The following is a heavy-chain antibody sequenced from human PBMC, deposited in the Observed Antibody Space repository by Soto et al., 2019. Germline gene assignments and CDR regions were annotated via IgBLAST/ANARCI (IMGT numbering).Heavy chain of an antibody. J-gene: IGHJ2*01. CDR1: EFSFSDYY. Sequence: EVQLMESGGGLVQPGGSLRLSCAASEFSFSDYYMDWVRQAPGKGLEWVGRIRKKVNGDSTEYAASVRGRFTISRDDSKNSLYLQMNSLKTDDTGVYYCARVFGSFSHCDLWGRGTLVTVSS. CDR2: IRKKVNGDST. CDR3: ARVFGSFSHCDL. D-gene: IGHD3-3*01. V-gene: IGHV3-72*01.